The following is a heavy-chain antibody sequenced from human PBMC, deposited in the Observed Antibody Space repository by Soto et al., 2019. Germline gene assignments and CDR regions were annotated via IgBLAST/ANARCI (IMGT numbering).Heavy chain of an antibody. Sequence: SETLSLTCTVSGASISDYYWSWIRQSPGKGLDWIGYFYPSGRTDYNPSLKSRVTISVDTSKNQFSLKLTSVTAADTAVYYCARNDYDYVWESPGGDAFDIWGQGTLVTVSS. CDR1: GASISDYY. CDR2: FYPSGRT. V-gene: IGHV4-4*08. CDR3: ARNDYDYVWESPGGDAFDI. D-gene: IGHD3-16*01. J-gene: IGHJ3*02.